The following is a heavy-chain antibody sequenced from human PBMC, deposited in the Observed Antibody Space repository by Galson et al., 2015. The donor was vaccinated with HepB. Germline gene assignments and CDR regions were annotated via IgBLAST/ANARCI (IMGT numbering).Heavy chain of an antibody. CDR1: GGTFSSYA. V-gene: IGHV1-69*01. CDR3: ARDHYYDSSGYLGMDV. D-gene: IGHD3-22*01. CDR2: IIPIFGTA. J-gene: IGHJ6*02. Sequence: QSGAEVKKPGESLKISCKASGGTFSSYAISWVRQAPGQGLEWMGGIIPIFGTANYAQKFQGRVTITADESTSTAYMELSSLRSEDTAVYYCARDHYYDSSGYLGMDVWGQGTTVTVSS.